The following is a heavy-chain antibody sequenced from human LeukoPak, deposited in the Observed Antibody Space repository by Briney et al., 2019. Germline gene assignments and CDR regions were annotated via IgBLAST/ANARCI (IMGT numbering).Heavy chain of an antibody. CDR3: ANWNRFGY. CDR2: IRYDGSNK. CDR1: GFTFSSYG. V-gene: IGHV3-30*02. J-gene: IGHJ4*02. D-gene: IGHD1-1*01. Sequence: GGSLRLSCAASGFTFSSYGMHWVRQAQGKGLEWVAFIRYDGSNKYYADSVKCRFTISRDNSKTTLYLQMNSLRAEDTAVYYCANWNRFGYWGQGTLVTVSS.